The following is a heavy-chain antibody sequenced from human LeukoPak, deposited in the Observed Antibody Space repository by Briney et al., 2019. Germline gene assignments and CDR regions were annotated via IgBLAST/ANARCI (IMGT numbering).Heavy chain of an antibody. D-gene: IGHD1-14*01. CDR3: TRDRSRAEDD. CDR2: INQGGSDK. CDR1: GFTFSGHW. Sequence: GGSLRLSCAASGFTFSGHWMSWVRQAPGKGLEWVANINQGGSDKYYVDSVKGRFTISRDNANNLLYLQMNSLRGEDTAVYYCTRDRSRAEDDWGQGTLVTDSS. V-gene: IGHV3-7*01. J-gene: IGHJ4*02.